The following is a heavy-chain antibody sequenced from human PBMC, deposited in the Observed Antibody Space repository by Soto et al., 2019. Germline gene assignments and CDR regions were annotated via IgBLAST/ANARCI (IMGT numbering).Heavy chain of an antibody. CDR2: INAGNGNT. J-gene: IGHJ6*02. CDR3: AKLAITMIRGVISHFYYYGMDV. CDR1: GYTFSNYL. V-gene: IGHV1-3*01. D-gene: IGHD3-10*01. Sequence: GASVKVSCKASGYTFSNYLLHWVRQAPGQRLEWMGWINAGNGNTKYSQRFQGRVTLTRDTSASTAYMELSSLRSEDTAVYYCAKLAITMIRGVISHFYYYGMDVWGQGTTVTVSS.